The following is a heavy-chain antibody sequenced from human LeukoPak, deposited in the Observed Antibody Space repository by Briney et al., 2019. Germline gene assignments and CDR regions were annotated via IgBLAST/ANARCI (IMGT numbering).Heavy chain of an antibody. J-gene: IGHJ1*01. CDR2: IYYSGST. V-gene: IGHV4-31*03. Sequence: SQTLSLTCTVSGGSISSGGYYWSWIRQHPGEGLEWIGYIYYSGSTYYNPSLKSRVSISVDTSKNQFSLTLSSVTAADTAVYYCARGVSYYDSSGYYNEYFQHWGQGTLVTVSS. CDR3: ARGVSYYDSSGYYNEYFQH. CDR1: GGSISSGGYY. D-gene: IGHD3-22*01.